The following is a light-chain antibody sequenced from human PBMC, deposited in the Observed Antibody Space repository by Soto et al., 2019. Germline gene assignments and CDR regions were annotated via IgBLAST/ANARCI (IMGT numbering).Light chain of an antibody. Sequence: QSVLTQPPSVSGAPGQRVTISCTGSSSNIGADYDVHWYQQLPGTAPKLLIYGNTNRPSGVPDRFSCSKSGTSASLAVTGLQAEDEADYFCQSYDSTLISSVFGGGTKLTVL. V-gene: IGLV1-40*01. CDR2: GNT. CDR3: QSYDSTLISSV. CDR1: SSNIGADYD. J-gene: IGLJ2*01.